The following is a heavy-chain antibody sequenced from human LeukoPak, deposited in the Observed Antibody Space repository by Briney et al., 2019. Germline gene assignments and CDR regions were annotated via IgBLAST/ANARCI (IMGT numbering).Heavy chain of an antibody. Sequence: GASVKVSCKASGYTFTGYYMHWVRQAPGQGLEWMGWINPNSGGTNYAQKFQGRVTITTDESTSTAYMELSSLRSEDTAVYYCARDINFWSGYFDYWGQGTLVTVSS. CDR3: ARDINFWSGYFDY. CDR1: GYTFTGYY. V-gene: IGHV1-2*02. CDR2: INPNSGGT. J-gene: IGHJ4*02. D-gene: IGHD3-3*01.